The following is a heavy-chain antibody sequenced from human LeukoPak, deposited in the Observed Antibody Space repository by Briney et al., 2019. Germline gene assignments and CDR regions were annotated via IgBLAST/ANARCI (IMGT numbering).Heavy chain of an antibody. D-gene: IGHD3-10*01. V-gene: IGHV3-66*01. J-gene: IGHJ5*02. Sequence: GGSLRLSCAASGFTVSSNYMSWVRQAPGKGLEWVSVIYSGGSTYYADSVEGRFTISRDNAKNSLYLQMNSLRAEDTAVYYCARMYQRVRGVKGWFDPWGQGTLVTVSS. CDR1: GFTVSSNY. CDR2: IYSGGST. CDR3: ARMYQRVRGVKGWFDP.